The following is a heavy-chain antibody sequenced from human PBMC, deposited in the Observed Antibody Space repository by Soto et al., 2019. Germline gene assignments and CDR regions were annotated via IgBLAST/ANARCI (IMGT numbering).Heavy chain of an antibody. CDR2: INHSGST. D-gene: IGHD3-10*01. CDR1: GGSFSGYY. V-gene: IGHV4-34*01. CDR3: ARAVLLWFGETQNWFDP. J-gene: IGHJ5*02. Sequence: ASETLSLTCAVYGGSFSGYYWSWIRQPPGKGLEWIGEINHSGSTNYNPSLKSRVTISVDTSKNQFSLKLSSVTAADTAVYYCARAVLLWFGETQNWFDPWGQGTLVTVSS.